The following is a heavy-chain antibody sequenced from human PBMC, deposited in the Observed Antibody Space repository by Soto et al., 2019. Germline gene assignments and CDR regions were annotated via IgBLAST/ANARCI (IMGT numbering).Heavy chain of an antibody. CDR2: IYHSGST. V-gene: IGHV4-4*02. CDR1: GGSISSSNW. D-gene: IGHD2-15*01. J-gene: IGHJ6*02. Sequence: SETLSLTCAVSGGSISSSNWWSWVRQPPGKGLEWIGEIYHSGSTNYNPSLKSRVTISVDKSKNQFSLKLSSVTAADTAVYYCAGARMKLRGHYGMDVWGQGTTVTVSS. CDR3: AGARMKLRGHYGMDV.